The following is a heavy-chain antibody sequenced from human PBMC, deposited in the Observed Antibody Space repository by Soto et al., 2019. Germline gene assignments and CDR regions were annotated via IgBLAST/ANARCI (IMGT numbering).Heavy chain of an antibody. Sequence: QVQLQESGPGLVKPSETLSLTCTVSGGSIGSYYWSWIRQPPGKGLEWIGYIYYRSTKFNPSLNSRVAMSIDTSKNPSSLRVSSVTAADTAQYYCARHVDIDQGGMDVWGQGTTVTVSS. D-gene: IGHD5-12*01. CDR3: ARHVDIDQGGMDV. CDR2: IYYRST. V-gene: IGHV4-59*08. CDR1: GGSIGSYY. J-gene: IGHJ6*02.